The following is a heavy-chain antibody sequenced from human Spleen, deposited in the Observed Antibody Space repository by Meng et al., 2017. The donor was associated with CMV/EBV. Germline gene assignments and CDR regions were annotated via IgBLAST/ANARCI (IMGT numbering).Heavy chain of an antibody. Sequence: GESLKISCAASRFTFSSYGMHWVRQAPGKGLEWVAFIRYDGSNKYYADSVKGRFTISRDNAKNTLYLQMNSLRAEDMALYYCAKGAAAAYYYGMDVWGQGTTVTVSS. J-gene: IGHJ6*02. CDR1: RFTFSSYG. CDR3: AKGAAAAYYYGMDV. D-gene: IGHD6-13*01. V-gene: IGHV3-30*02. CDR2: IRYDGSNK.